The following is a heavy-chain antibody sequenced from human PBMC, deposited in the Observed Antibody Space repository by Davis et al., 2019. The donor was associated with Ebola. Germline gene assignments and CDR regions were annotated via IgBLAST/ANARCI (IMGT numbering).Heavy chain of an antibody. Sequence: MPSETLSLTCTVSGVSISSYYWSWIRQPPGKGLEWIGYIFYTGSTNYNPSLKSRVTTSVDTSKNQFSLKLSSVTAADTAVYYCARDRDSTSPPYYYYYMDVWGKGTTVTVSS. CDR1: GVSISSYY. D-gene: IGHD6-6*01. J-gene: IGHJ6*03. CDR2: IFYTGST. V-gene: IGHV4-59*01. CDR3: ARDRDSTSPPYYYYYMDV.